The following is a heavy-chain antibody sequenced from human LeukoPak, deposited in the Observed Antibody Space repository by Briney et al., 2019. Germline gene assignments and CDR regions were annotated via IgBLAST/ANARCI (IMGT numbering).Heavy chain of an antibody. D-gene: IGHD6-19*01. CDR1: GYSFTSYW. Sequence: RGESLNISCQGSGYSFTSYWISWVRQMPGKGLEWMGRIDPSDSYTNYSPSFQGHVTISADKSISTAYLQWSSLKASDTAMYYCARHRMPGIAVAASDYWGQGTLVTVSS. J-gene: IGHJ4*02. CDR3: ARHRMPGIAVAASDY. V-gene: IGHV5-10-1*01. CDR2: IDPSDSYT.